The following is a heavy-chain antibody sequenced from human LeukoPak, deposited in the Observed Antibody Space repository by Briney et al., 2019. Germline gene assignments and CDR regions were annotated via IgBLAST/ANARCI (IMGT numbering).Heavy chain of an antibody. Sequence: PGRSLRLSCTASGFTIGDYAMSWFRQAPGKGLEWVGFIRSKAYGGTTEYAASVKGRFTISRDDSKSIAYLQMNSLKTEDTAVYYCTRDFDGGYDNFDYWGQGTLVTVSS. CDR1: GFTIGDYA. CDR2: IRSKAYGGTT. V-gene: IGHV3-49*03. D-gene: IGHD5-12*01. J-gene: IGHJ4*02. CDR3: TRDFDGGYDNFDY.